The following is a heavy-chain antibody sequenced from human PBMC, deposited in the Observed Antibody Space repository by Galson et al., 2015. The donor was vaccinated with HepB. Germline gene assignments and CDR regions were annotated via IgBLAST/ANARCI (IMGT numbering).Heavy chain of an antibody. CDR3: ARDRYYYDSSGYPGYFDY. J-gene: IGHJ4*02. Sequence: SLRLSCAASGFTFSSYAMHWVRQAPGKGLEWVAVISYDGSNKYYADSVKGRFTISRDNSKNTLYLQMNSLRAEDTAVYYCARDRYYYDSSGYPGYFDYWGQGTLVTVPS. D-gene: IGHD3-22*01. V-gene: IGHV3-30-3*01. CDR1: GFTFSSYA. CDR2: ISYDGSNK.